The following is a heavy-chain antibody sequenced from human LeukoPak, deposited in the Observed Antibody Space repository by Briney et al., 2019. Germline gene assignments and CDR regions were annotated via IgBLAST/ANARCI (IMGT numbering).Heavy chain of an antibody. Sequence: GGSLRLSCAASGFTFSTYAMHWVRQAPGKGLEWVAVISYDGSNKSYADSVKGRFTISRDNSKNTLYLEMNSLRAEDTAVYYCARGWGSSVYASAFDIWGQGTMVTISS. CDR2: ISYDGSNK. D-gene: IGHD3-22*01. J-gene: IGHJ3*02. V-gene: IGHV3-30*04. CDR1: GFTFSTYA. CDR3: ARGWGSSVYASAFDI.